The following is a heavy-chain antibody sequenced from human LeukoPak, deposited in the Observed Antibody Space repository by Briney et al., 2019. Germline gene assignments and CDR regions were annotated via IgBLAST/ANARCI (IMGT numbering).Heavy chain of an antibody. D-gene: IGHD2-8*02. Sequence: SVKVSCKASGGTFSNYAISWVRQAPGQGLEWMGGIIPIFGTANYAQRFQGRVTITADESTSTAYMELSSLRSEDTAVYYCARVRILGASFDYWGQGTLVTASS. V-gene: IGHV1-69*13. CDR3: ARVRILGASFDY. J-gene: IGHJ4*02. CDR1: GGTFSNYA. CDR2: IIPIFGTA.